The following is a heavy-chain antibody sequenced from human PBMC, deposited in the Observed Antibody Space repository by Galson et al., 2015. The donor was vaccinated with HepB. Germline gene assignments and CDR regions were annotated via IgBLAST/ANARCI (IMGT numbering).Heavy chain of an antibody. J-gene: IGHJ4*02. CDR1: GFTFSSYA. Sequence: SLRLSCAASGFTFSSYAMHWVRQAPGKGLEWVAVISYDGSNKYYADSVKGRFTISRDNSKNTLYLQMNSLRAEDTAVYYCETPGSYLDYWGQGTLVTVSS. V-gene: IGHV3-30-3*01. CDR2: ISYDGSNK. CDR3: ETPGSYLDY. D-gene: IGHD1-26*01.